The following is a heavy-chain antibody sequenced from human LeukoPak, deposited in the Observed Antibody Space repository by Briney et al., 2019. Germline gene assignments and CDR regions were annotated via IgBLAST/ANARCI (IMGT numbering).Heavy chain of an antibody. V-gene: IGHV3-74*01. CDR1: GFPFGSYW. CDR2: MNEDGRVT. Sequence: GGSLRLSCVVSGFPFGSYWRHWVRHVPGKGLFWVSPMNEDGRVTDYADSVKGRFTISRDNAKNTLYLQMNSLRADDTALYFCATDLSGKEDRWGQGTLVAVSS. J-gene: IGHJ5*02. D-gene: IGHD6-19*01. CDR3: ATDLSGKEDR.